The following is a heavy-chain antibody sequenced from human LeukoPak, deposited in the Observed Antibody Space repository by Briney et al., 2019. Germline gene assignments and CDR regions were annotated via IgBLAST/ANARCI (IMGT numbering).Heavy chain of an antibody. CDR2: IYYSGST. D-gene: IGHD3-3*01. CDR3: ARKNYDFWSGYPFDY. J-gene: IGHJ4*02. V-gene: IGHV4-39*01. Sequence: SETLSLTCTVSGGSISSSSYYWGWIRQPPGKGLEWIGSIYYSGSTYYNPSLKSRVTISVDTSKNQFSLKLSSVTAADTAVYYCARKNYDFWSGYPFDYWGQGTLVTVSS. CDR1: GGSISSSSYY.